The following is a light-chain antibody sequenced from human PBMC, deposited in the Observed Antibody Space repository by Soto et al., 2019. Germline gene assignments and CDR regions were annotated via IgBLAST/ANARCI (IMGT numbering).Light chain of an antibody. Sequence: QCVLTQAPEVAVAPGRSVSISCTGSTCNVGSPYDVHSYKNIPGTAPNLLIYGDNNRPSGVPDRFSASKSGTSASLAIPRLQAEDEADYYCPSYDTSLPNYVFGTGTKVTVL. J-gene: IGLJ1*01. CDR3: PSYDTSLPNYV. CDR2: GDN. V-gene: IGLV1-40*01. CDR1: TCNVGSPYD.